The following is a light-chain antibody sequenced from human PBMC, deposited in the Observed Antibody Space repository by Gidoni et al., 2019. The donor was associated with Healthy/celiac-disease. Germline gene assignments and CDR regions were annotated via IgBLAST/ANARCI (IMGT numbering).Light chain of an antibody. J-gene: IGLJ2*01. CDR2: EGS. CDR1: SSAVGSYNL. CDR3: CSYAGSSTLV. Sequence: QSALTQPASVSGSPGQSITLSCTGTSSAVGSYNLVSWYQQHPGNAPKLMLYEGSKRPSGVSNRFSGSKSGNTASLTISGLQAEDEADYYCCSYAGSSTLVFGGGTKLTVL. V-gene: IGLV2-23*01.